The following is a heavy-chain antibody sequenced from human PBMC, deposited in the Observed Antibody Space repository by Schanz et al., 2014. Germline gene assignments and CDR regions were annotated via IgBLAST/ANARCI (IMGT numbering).Heavy chain of an antibody. CDR3: AKDHAGSDILTALGN. Sequence: EVQLLESGGRLVQPGGSLRLSCAASGFTFSSYGMSWVRQASGKGLEWVSAISGSGASTYYADSVKGRFTISRDNSRKTLYLQMNSLRADDTAVYYCAKDHAGSDILTALGNWGQGTLVTVSS. D-gene: IGHD3-9*01. CDR1: GFTFSSYG. V-gene: IGHV3-23*01. CDR2: ISGSGAST. J-gene: IGHJ4*02.